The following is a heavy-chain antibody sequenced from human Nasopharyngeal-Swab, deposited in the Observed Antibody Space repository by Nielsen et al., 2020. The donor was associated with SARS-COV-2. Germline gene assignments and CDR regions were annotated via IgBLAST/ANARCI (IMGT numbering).Heavy chain of an antibody. CDR2: INHSGST. J-gene: IGHJ4*02. D-gene: IGHD3-16*01. CDR1: GGSFSGYY. CDR3: ARGESYDYVWEK. Sequence: SETLSLTCAVYGGSFSGYYWSWISQSPGKGLEWIGEINHSGSTNYHPSLKSRVTISVDTSKNQFSLKLSSVTAADTAVYYCARGESYDYVWEKWGQGTLVTVSS. V-gene: IGHV4-34*01.